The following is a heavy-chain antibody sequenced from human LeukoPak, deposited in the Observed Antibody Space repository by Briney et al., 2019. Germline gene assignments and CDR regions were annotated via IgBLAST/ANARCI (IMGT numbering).Heavy chain of an antibody. CDR1: GFTFTSYW. J-gene: IGHJ6*02. CDR3: ARGRYYGMDV. Sequence: GGSLRLSCAASGFTFTSYWMHWVRQAPGKGLVWVSRVNSDGSSTTYADSVKGRFTITRDNAKNTLYLQMNSLRAEDTAVYYCARGRYYGMDVWGQGTTVTVSS. V-gene: IGHV3-74*01. CDR2: VNSDGSST.